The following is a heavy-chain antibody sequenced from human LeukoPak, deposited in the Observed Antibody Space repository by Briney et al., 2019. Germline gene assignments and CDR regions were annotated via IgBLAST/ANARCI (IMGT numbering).Heavy chain of an antibody. D-gene: IGHD3-10*01. CDR3: ARSHADYYGSGTPHSRLDY. V-gene: IGHV1-2*02. Sequence: ASVKVSCKASGYTFTDYYMHWVRQAPGQGLEWMGWINPNSGGTNYAQKFQGRVTMTRDKSISTAYMELYSLRSDDTAVYYCARSHADYYGSGTPHSRLDYWGQGTLVTVSS. J-gene: IGHJ4*02. CDR2: INPNSGGT. CDR1: GYTFTDYY.